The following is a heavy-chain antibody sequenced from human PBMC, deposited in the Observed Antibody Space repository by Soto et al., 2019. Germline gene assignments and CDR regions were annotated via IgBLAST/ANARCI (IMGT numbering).Heavy chain of an antibody. CDR2: INPNSGGT. Sequence: QVQLVQSGAEVKKPGASVKVSCKASGYTFTGYYMHWVRQAPGQGLEWMGWINPNSGGTNYAQKFQGWVTMTRDTSINTAYMELSRLRSDDTAVYYCARGVATITDYYYYGMDVWGQGTTVTVSS. CDR1: GYTFTGYY. V-gene: IGHV1-2*04. J-gene: IGHJ6*02. D-gene: IGHD5-12*01. CDR3: ARGVATITDYYYYGMDV.